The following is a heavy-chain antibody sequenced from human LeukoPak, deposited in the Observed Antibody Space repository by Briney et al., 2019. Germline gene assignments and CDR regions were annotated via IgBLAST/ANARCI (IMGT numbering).Heavy chain of an antibody. CDR2: IYASGLT. Sequence: SQTLSLTCSVSGGSISSGSFYWSWIRQPAGKGLEWIGRIYASGLTNYNPSLKSRVTISVDTSKNQFSLKLSSVTATDTAVFYCATSTIVGVPLGAFDIWGQGTMGTVSS. CDR1: GGSISSGSFY. J-gene: IGHJ3*02. CDR3: ATSTIVGVPLGAFDI. D-gene: IGHD1-26*01. V-gene: IGHV4-61*02.